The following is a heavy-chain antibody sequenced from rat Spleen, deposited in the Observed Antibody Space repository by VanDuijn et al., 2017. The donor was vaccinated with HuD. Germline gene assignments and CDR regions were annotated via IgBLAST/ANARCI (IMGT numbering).Heavy chain of an antibody. CDR1: GYSISSAYR. CDR3: ARRNWGYVMDA. V-gene: IGHV3-3*01. CDR2: INSAGNT. D-gene: IGHD5-1*01. J-gene: IGHJ4*01. Sequence: EVQLQESGPGLVKPSQSLSLTCSVTGYSISSAYRWNWIRKFPGNKLEWMGYINSAGNTNYNPPLKSQISITRDTTKNQFFLQLTSVTTEDTATYYCARRNWGYVMDAWGQGASVTVSS.